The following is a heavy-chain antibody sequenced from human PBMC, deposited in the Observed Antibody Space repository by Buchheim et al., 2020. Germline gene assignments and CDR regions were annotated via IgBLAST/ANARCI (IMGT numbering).Heavy chain of an antibody. CDR3: AKRLGIEAGEGYDMDV. D-gene: IGHD6-19*01. CDR2: ISSSGGST. V-gene: IGHV3-23*04. Sequence: EVQLVKSGGDLVQPGGSLRLSCAASGFTFSTYAMSWVRQAPGKGLEWVSTISSSGGSTFYADSVKGRFTTSRDNSKNTLYLQIKSLRAEDTAVFYCAKRLGIEAGEGYDMDVWGQGTT. CDR1: GFTFSTYA. J-gene: IGHJ6*02.